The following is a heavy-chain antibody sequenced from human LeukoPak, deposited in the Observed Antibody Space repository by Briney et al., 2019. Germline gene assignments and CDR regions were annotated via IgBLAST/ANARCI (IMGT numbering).Heavy chain of an antibody. Sequence: SETLSLTCTVSGGSISTFYWSWVRQPPGKGLEYIGYIDYSGSANYIPSLKSRVTISVDTSKNQFSLKLSSVTAADTAIYYCARWRYLDVWGQGTTVTVSS. J-gene: IGHJ6*02. V-gene: IGHV4-59*01. CDR2: IDYSGSA. CDR1: GGSISTFY. D-gene: IGHD3-9*01. CDR3: ARWRYLDV.